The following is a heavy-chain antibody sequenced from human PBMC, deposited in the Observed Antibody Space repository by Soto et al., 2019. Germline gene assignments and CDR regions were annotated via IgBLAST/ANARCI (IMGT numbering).Heavy chain of an antibody. CDR3: ARDGWWTNENWFDP. CDR2: ISAYNGNT. CDR1: GYTFTSYG. Sequence: ASVKVSCKASGYTFTSYGISWVRQAPGKGLEWMGWISAYNGNTNYAQKLQGRVTMTTDTSTSTAYMELRSLRSDDTSVYYCARDGWWTNENWFDPWGQGTLVTVSS. V-gene: IGHV1-18*01. D-gene: IGHD2-15*01. J-gene: IGHJ5*02.